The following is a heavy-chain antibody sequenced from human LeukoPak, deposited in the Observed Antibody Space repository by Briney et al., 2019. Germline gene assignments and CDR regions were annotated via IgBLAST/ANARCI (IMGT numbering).Heavy chain of an antibody. CDR3: AKEAGGIAVAGLAY. D-gene: IGHD6-19*01. Sequence: GGSLRLSCAAPEFTFSRYAMTWVRQAPGKGLEWVSSITSRDGRTAYTDSVKGRFTISRDNSKNTLYLQMNSLRAEDTAVYYCAKEAGGIAVAGLAYWGQGSLVTVSS. J-gene: IGHJ4*02. CDR1: EFTFSRYA. CDR2: ITSRDGRT. V-gene: IGHV3-23*01.